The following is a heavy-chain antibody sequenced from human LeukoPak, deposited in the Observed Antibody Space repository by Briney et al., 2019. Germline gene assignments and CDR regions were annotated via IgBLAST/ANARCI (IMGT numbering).Heavy chain of an antibody. V-gene: IGHV3-66*02. CDR1: GFTVSSNY. J-gene: IGHJ3*02. CDR2: IYSGGST. CDR3: ARVIRAFDI. Sequence: GGSLRLSCAASGFTVSSNYMSWVRQAPGKGLEWISVIYSGGSTYYADSVKGRSTISRDNSKNTLYLQMNSLGAEDTAVYYCARVIRAFDIWGQGTMVTVSS.